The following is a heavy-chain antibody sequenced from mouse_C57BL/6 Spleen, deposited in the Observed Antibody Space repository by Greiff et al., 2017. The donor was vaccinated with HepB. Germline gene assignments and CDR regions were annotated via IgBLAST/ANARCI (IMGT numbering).Heavy chain of an antibody. Sequence: VQLQQPGAELVKPGASVKMSCKASGYTFTSYWMTWVQQRPGQGLEWIGDIYPGSGSTNYNDKFKSKATLSVDKSTSTAYMQLSSLTSEDSAVYYCARGGTRGLLDYWGQGTTLTVSS. CDR3: ARGGTRGLLDY. CDR1: GYTFTSYW. D-gene: IGHD3-1*01. V-gene: IGHV1-55*01. CDR2: IYPGSGST. J-gene: IGHJ2*01.